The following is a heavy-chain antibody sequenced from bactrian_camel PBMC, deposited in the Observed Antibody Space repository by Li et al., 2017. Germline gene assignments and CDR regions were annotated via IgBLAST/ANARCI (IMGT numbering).Heavy chain of an antibody. CDR2: IGTDGAA. CDR1: GYKYDFSRP. Sequence: HVQLVESGGGSVQAGGSLTLRCAGSGYKYDFSRPCLAWFRQAPGKQREGVAAIGTDGAAVYADSVKGRFTISKDNAKNTLYLQMNSLKPEDTALYYCAAPFCGIETMSRMAHLGHRGQGTQVTVS. CDR3: AAPFCGIETMSRMAHLGH. J-gene: IGHJ4*01. V-gene: IGHV3S53*01. D-gene: IGHD4*01.